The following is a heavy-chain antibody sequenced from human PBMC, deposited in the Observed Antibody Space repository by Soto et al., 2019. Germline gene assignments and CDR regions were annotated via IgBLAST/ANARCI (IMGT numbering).Heavy chain of an antibody. CDR3: ASGAATIRDSRAPAKRGKC. Sequence: GASVKVSCKASGYTFTGYYMHWVRQAPGQGLEWMGWINPNSGGTNYAQKFQGRVTMTRDTSISTAYMELSRLRSDDTAVYYCASGAATIRDSRAPAKRGKCWGKGTLIAVSP. CDR2: INPNSGGT. J-gene: IGHJ1*01. CDR1: GYTFTGYY. D-gene: IGHD5-12*01. V-gene: IGHV1-2*02.